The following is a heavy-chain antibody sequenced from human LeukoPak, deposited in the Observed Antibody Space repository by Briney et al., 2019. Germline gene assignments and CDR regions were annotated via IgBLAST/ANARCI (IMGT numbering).Heavy chain of an antibody. D-gene: IGHD2-2*01. CDR1: GGSISSGSYY. J-gene: IGHJ6*03. CDR2: IYTSGST. Sequence: SQTLSLTCTVSGGSISSGSYYWSWIRQPARKGLEWIGRIYTSGSTNYNPSLKSRVTMSVDTSKNQFSLKLSSVTAADTAVYYCARLVVPAAHYYYYMDVWGKGTTVTVSS. V-gene: IGHV4-61*02. CDR3: ARLVVPAAHYYYYMDV.